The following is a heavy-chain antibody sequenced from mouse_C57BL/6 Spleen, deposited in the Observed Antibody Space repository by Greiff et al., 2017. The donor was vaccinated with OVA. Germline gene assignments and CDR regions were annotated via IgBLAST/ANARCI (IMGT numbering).Heavy chain of an antibody. CDR1: GYTFTSYW. Sequence: QVQLQQPGAELVKPGASVKLSCKASGYTFTSYWMQWVKQRPGQGLEWIGEIDPSDSYTNYNQKFKGKATLTVDTSSSTAYKQLSSLTSEDAAVYYCARGGTAQATRYFDYWGQGTTLTVSS. CDR2: IDPSDSYT. V-gene: IGHV1-50*01. J-gene: IGHJ2*01. D-gene: IGHD3-2*02. CDR3: ARGGTAQATRYFDY.